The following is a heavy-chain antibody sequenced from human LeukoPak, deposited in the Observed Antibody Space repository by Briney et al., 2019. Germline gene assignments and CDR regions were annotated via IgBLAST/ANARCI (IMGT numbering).Heavy chain of an antibody. J-gene: IGHJ4*02. D-gene: IGHD6-19*01. CDR2: ISSSSSYT. CDR1: GFTFISFS. CDR3: AIASSGWAVDLYYFDN. V-gene: IGHV3-21*01. Sequence: GGSLRLSCAASGFTFISFSMNWVRQAPGKGLECVSSISSSSSYTYYADSVKGRFTISRDNAKKSLYLQMNSLRAEDTAVYYCAIASSGWAVDLYYFDNWGQGTLVAVSS.